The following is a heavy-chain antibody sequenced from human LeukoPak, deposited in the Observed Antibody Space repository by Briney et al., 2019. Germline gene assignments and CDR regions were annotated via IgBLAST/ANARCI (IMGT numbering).Heavy chain of an antibody. CDR3: ARGTMIVVVIWPMDV. V-gene: IGHV3-30-3*01. Sequence: GGSLRLSCAASGFTFSSYAVHWVRQAPGKGLEWVAVISYDGSNKYYADSVKGRFTISRDNSKNTLYLQMNSLRAEDTAVYYCARGTMIVVVIWPMDVWGQGTTVTVSS. CDR2: ISYDGSNK. D-gene: IGHD3-22*01. CDR1: GFTFSSYA. J-gene: IGHJ6*02.